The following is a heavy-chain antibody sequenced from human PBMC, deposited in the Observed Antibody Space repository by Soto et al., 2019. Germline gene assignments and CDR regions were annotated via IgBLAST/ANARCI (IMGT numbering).Heavy chain of an antibody. CDR2: ISGRGDST. J-gene: IGHJ4*02. CDR3: AKAPQLGGSGWYFDY. Sequence: GGSLRLSCAASGFTFSSYAMSWVRQAPGKGLEWVSAISGRGDSTYYADSVRGRFTISRDNSKNTLYLQMNSLRAEDTAVYYCAKAPQLGGSGWYFDYWGPRTLVTVSS. V-gene: IGHV3-23*01. CDR1: GFTFSSYA. D-gene: IGHD6-19*01.